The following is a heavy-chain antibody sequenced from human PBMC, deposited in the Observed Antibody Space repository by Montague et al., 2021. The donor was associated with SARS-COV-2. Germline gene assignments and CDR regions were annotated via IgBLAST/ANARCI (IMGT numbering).Heavy chain of an antibody. D-gene: IGHD1-1*01. Sequence: SETLSLTCTVSGGSISSSSYYWGWIRQPPGKGLEWIGSVYYSGSTYYNPSLKSRVTISVDTSKNQFSLKLSSVTAADTAVYYCAGGAPGYWGQGTLVTVSS. J-gene: IGHJ4*02. CDR1: GGSISSSSYY. CDR2: VYYSGST. CDR3: AGGAPGY. V-gene: IGHV4-39*01.